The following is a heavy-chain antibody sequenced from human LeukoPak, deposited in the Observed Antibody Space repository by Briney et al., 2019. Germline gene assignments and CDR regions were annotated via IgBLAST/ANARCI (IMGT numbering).Heavy chain of an antibody. Sequence: SETLSLTCAVSGGSLSSSNWWSWVRQPPGKGLEWIGEIYHSGSTNYNPSLKSRVTISIDKSKIQFSLKLSSVAAADTVVYYCAIGDYQPFDYWGQGTLVTVSS. CDR3: AIGDYQPFDY. CDR1: GGSLSSSNW. CDR2: IYHSGST. J-gene: IGHJ4*02. D-gene: IGHD2-21*01. V-gene: IGHV4-4*02.